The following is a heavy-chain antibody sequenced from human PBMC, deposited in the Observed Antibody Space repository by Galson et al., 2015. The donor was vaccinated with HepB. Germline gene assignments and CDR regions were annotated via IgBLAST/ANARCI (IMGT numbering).Heavy chain of an antibody. CDR1: GYTFTGYY. V-gene: IGHV1-2*06. Sequence: SVKVSCKASGYTFTGYYMHWVRQAPGQGLEWMGRINPNSGGTNYAQKFQGRVTMTRDTSISTAYMELSRLRSDDTAVYYCARIVPITMVQGVIPLNYWGQGTLVTVSS. J-gene: IGHJ4*02. D-gene: IGHD3-10*01. CDR2: INPNSGGT. CDR3: ARIVPITMVQGVIPLNY.